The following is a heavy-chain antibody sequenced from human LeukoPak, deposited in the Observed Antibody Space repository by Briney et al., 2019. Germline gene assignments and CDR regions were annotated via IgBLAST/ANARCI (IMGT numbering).Heavy chain of an antibody. V-gene: IGHV1-8*03. CDR2: MNPNSGNT. D-gene: IGHD1-26*01. Sequence: ASVKVSCKASGYTFTSYDINWVRQATGQGLEWMGWMNPNSGNTGYAQKFQGRVTITRNTSISTAYMELSSLRSEDTVVYYCARGREWELVYYYYYMDVWGKGTTVTVSS. CDR3: ARGREWELVYYYYYMDV. J-gene: IGHJ6*03. CDR1: GYTFTSYD.